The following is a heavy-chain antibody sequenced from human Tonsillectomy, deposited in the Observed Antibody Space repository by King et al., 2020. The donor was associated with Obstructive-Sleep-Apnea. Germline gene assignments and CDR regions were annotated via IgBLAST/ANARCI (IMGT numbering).Heavy chain of an antibody. CDR1: GYSFTTYW. Sequence: VQLVESGAEVKKPGESLRISCKGSGYSFTTYWISWVRQMPGKGLEWMGRIDPSDSYTNYSPSFQGHVTISADKSISTAYLQWRGLKASDTAMYYCVRHGYSSSWLTEYWGQGTLVTVSS. V-gene: IGHV5-10-1*03. J-gene: IGHJ4*02. CDR2: IDPSDSYT. D-gene: IGHD6-13*01. CDR3: VRHGYSSSWLTEY.